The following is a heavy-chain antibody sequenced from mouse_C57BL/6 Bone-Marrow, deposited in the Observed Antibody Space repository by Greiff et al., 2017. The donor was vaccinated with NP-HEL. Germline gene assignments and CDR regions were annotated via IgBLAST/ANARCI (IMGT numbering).Heavy chain of an antibody. CDR1: GFTFSSYA. CDR2: ISDGGSYT. CDR3: ARADYYGSSYDY. J-gene: IGHJ2*01. V-gene: IGHV5-4*01. Sequence: VQLQQSGGGLVKPGGSLKLSCAASGFTFSSYAMSWVRQTPEKRLEWVATISDGGSYTYYPDNVKGRFTISRDNAKNKLYLQMSDLKSEDTAMYYCARADYYGSSYDYWGQGTTLTVSS. D-gene: IGHD1-1*01.